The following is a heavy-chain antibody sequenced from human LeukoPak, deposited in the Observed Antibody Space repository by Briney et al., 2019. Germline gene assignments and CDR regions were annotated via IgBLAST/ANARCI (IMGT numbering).Heavy chain of an antibody. CDR3: ARQMPLVAGYYYYGMDV. CDR2: IYYSGST. D-gene: IGHD6-6*01. Sequence: SETLSLTCTGSGGSISSYYWSWLRQPPGKGLEWIGYIYYSGSTNYNPSLKSRVTISVDTSKNQFSLKLSSVTAADTAVYYCARQMPLVAGYYYYGMDVWGQGTTVTVSS. CDR1: GGSISSYY. J-gene: IGHJ6*02. V-gene: IGHV4-59*08.